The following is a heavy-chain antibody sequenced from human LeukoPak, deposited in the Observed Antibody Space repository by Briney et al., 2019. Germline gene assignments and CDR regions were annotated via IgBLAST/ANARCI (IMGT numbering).Heavy chain of an antibody. V-gene: IGHV3-23*01. J-gene: IGHJ4*02. CDR3: AKGRDQVGATVSGFDY. CDR2: ISVSGGST. D-gene: IGHD5-12*01. CDR1: GFTFSSYG. Sequence: GGTLRLSCAASGFTFSSYGMSWVRQAPGKGLEWVSAISVSGGSTYYADSVKGRFTISRDNSKNTLYLQMNSLRAEDTAVYYCAKGRDQVGATVSGFDYWGQGTLVTVS.